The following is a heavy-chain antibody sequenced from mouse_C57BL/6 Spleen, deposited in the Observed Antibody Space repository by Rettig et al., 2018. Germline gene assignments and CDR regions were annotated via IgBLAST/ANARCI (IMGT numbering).Heavy chain of an antibody. Sequence: QVQLKQSGPGLVQPSQSLSITCTVSGFSLTNYDVHWVRQPPGKGLEWLGVIWSGGSTDYNTAFISRLSISKDNSKSQVFFKMNSLQADDTAIYYCAKPTYYYVLYWYFDVWVTGTTVTVSS. CDR2: IWSGGST. CDR1: GFSLTNYD. J-gene: IGHJ1*03. V-gene: IGHV2-4*01. D-gene: IGHD1-1*01. CDR3: AKPTYYYVLYWYFDV.